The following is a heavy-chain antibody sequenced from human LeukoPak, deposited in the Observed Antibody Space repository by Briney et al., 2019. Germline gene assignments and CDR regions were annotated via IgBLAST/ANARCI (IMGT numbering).Heavy chain of an antibody. CDR3: ARSTVAAAGDD. Sequence: GESLILSCAASGFTFRSYWMTWVRQAPGKGPEWVANIKPDGSEKYYVDSVKGRFTVSRDNAKNSLYLKMNSLRAEDSAVYFCARSTVAAAGDDWGQGTLVTVSS. D-gene: IGHD6-13*01. V-gene: IGHV3-7*01. CDR2: IKPDGSEK. CDR1: GFTFRSYW. J-gene: IGHJ4*02.